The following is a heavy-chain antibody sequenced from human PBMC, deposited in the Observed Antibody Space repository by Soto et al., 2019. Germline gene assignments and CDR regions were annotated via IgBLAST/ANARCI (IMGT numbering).Heavy chain of an antibody. CDR2: IYYSGST. D-gene: IGHD1-26*01. CDR1: GGSISSYY. CDR3: ARHSGSLLYFDY. V-gene: IGHV4-59*01. Sequence: PSETLSLTCTVSGGSISSYYWSWIRQPPGKGLEWIGYIYYSGSTNHKPSLSGRVTISIDTSKNQFSLKLSSVTAADTAVYYCARHSGSLLYFDYWGQGTLVTVSS. J-gene: IGHJ4*02.